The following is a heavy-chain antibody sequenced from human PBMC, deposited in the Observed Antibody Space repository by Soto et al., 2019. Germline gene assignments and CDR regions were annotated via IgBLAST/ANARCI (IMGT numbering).Heavy chain of an antibody. CDR1: GGTFSSYA. Sequence: SVKVSCKASGGTFSSYAISWVRQAPGQGLEWMGGIIPIFGTANYAQKFQGRVTITADESTSTAYMELCSLRSEDTAVYYCARDRMVRGVNFDYWGQGTLVTVSS. J-gene: IGHJ4*02. D-gene: IGHD3-10*01. V-gene: IGHV1-69*13. CDR3: ARDRMVRGVNFDY. CDR2: IIPIFGTA.